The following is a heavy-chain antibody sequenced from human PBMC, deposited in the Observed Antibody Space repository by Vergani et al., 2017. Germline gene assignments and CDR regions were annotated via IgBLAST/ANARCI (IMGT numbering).Heavy chain of an antibody. J-gene: IGHJ4*02. Sequence: QVQLVQSGAEVKKPGASVKVSCKASGYTFTGYYMHWVRQAPGQGLEWMGWINPNRGGTNYAQKFQGRVTMTRDTSISTAYMELSRLRSDDTAVYYCARGGVGWLRGEGFDYWGQGTLVTVSS. D-gene: IGHD5-12*01. V-gene: IGHV1-2*02. CDR2: INPNRGGT. CDR1: GYTFTGYY. CDR3: ARGGVGWLRGEGFDY.